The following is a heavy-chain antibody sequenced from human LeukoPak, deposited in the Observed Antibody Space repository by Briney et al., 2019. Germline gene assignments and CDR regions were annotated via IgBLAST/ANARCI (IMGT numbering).Heavy chain of an antibody. J-gene: IGHJ4*02. CDR1: GFIVSSTY. CDR3: ARGDRRDGYRFDY. D-gene: IGHD5-24*01. Sequence: PGGSLRLSCVASGFIVSSTYMNWVRHAPGKGLEWVSVLYSDDTTYYADSVKGRSTISRDNSKNTLFLQMNSLRAEDTAVYYCARGDRRDGYRFDYWGQGILVTVSS. CDR2: LYSDDTT. V-gene: IGHV3-53*01.